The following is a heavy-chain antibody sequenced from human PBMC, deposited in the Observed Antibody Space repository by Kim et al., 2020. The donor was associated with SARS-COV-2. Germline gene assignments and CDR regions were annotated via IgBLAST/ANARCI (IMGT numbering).Heavy chain of an antibody. V-gene: IGHV3-74*01. J-gene: IGHJ4*02. D-gene: IGHD1-26*01. Sequence: ADSVKGRVTMSRNNAKITLYLQMNSLRAEDTTVYYCASRRYTGTYYYNDYWGQGSLVTVSS. CDR3: ASRRYTGTYYYNDY.